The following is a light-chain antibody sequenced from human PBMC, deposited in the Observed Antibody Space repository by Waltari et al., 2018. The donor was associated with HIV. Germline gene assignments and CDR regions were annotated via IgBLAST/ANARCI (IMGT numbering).Light chain of an antibody. CDR2: AVN. Sequence: QSALTQPASVSGSPGQSITISCTGTNSDIGTYNYVSWYQQQSGKAPRLLISAVNNRPAGVVNRFSGSKAGNTASLSISGLQAEDEGKYYCSSYTATKILVFGGGTDVTVL. J-gene: IGLJ2*01. CDR1: NSDIGTYNY. V-gene: IGLV2-14*03. CDR3: SSYTATKILV.